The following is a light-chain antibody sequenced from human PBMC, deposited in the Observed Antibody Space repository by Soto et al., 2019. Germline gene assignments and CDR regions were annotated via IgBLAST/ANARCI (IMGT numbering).Light chain of an antibody. CDR3: AAWDDSLNGVL. CDR2: KNN. CDR1: SSNIGSNT. J-gene: IGLJ2*01. Sequence: QSVLTQPPSASGTPGQRVTISCSGSSSNIGSNTVNWYQQLPGTAPKFLTYKNNQRPSGVPDRFSGSKSGTSASLAISGLQSEDEADYSCAAWDDSLNGVLFGGGTKLTVL. V-gene: IGLV1-44*01.